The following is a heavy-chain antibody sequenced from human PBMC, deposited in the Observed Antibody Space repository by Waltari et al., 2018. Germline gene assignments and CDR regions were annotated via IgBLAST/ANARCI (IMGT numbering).Heavy chain of an antibody. Sequence: EVQLVESGGGLVQPGGSLRLSWASSGFTIRNYWMSWVRQAPGKGLEWVANIMTDGREEYYVDSVRGRFTISRDNAKNSLYLQMNSLRPEDTAVYYCVRDQWFAFDIWGQGTMVTVSS. CDR2: IMTDGREE. D-gene: IGHD3-22*01. J-gene: IGHJ3*02. CDR1: GFTIRNYW. CDR3: VRDQWFAFDI. V-gene: IGHV3-7*01.